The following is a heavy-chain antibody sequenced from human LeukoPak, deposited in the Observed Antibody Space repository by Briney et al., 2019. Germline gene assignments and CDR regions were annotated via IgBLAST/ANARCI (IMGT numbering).Heavy chain of an antibody. J-gene: IGHJ4*02. D-gene: IGHD3-10*01. CDR3: AIVREGYFDY. CDR1: GYTFTGYY. V-gene: IGHV1-2*02. CDR2: INPNSGDT. Sequence: ASVKVSCKASGYTFTGYYMHWARQAPGQGLEWMGWINPNSGDTNYAQNFQGRVTMTRDTSISTAYMELSRLKSDDTAVYYCAIVREGYFDYWGQGTLVTVSS.